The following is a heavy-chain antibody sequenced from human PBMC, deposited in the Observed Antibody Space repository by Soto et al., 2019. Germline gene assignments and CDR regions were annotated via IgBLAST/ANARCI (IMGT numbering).Heavy chain of an antibody. CDR1: GFTFSTYW. J-gene: IGHJ4*02. CDR2: TDTDGCDT. V-gene: IGHV3-74*01. D-gene: IGHD6-19*01. Sequence: EVQLVESGGGLVQPGGSLRLSCAASGFTFSTYWMYWVRKVPGTGLVWVSRTDTDGCDTSYADSVKGRFTISRDNAKNTLYLQMNSLRAEDTAVYYCARDRGWSLFDYWGQGTLVTVSS. CDR3: ARDRGWSLFDY.